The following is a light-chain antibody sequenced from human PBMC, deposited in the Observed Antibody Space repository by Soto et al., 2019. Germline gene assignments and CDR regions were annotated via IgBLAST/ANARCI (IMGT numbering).Light chain of an antibody. CDR2: DAS. Sequence: EIVLTQSPATLSLSPGERATLSCRASQSVSTYLAWYQQRPGQTPRLLIYDASYRATDIPPRFSGSGSGTDFTLTISSLEPEDFAVYYCQHYNSYSRTFGQGTKVEI. CDR1: QSVSTY. V-gene: IGKV3-11*01. J-gene: IGKJ1*01. CDR3: QHYNSYSRT.